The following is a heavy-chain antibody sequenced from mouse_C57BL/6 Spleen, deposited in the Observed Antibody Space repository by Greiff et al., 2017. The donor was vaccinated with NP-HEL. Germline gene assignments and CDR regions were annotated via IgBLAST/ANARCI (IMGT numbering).Heavy chain of an antibody. D-gene: IGHD2-1*01. J-gene: IGHJ3*01. CDR2: IDPETGGT. CDR3: TRSAYGNYPFAY. Sequence: VQLQQSGAELVRPGASVTLSCKASGYTFTDYEMHWVKQTPVHGLEWIRAIDPETGGTAYNQKFKGKAILTADKSSSTAYMELRSLTSEDSAVYYCTRSAYGNYPFAYWGQGTLVTVSA. V-gene: IGHV1-15*01. CDR1: GYTFTDYE.